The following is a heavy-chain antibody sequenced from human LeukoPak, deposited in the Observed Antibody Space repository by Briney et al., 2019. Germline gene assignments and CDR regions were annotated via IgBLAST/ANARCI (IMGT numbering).Heavy chain of an antibody. J-gene: IGHJ4*02. CDR2: IKQDGSEK. D-gene: IGHD1-26*01. CDR1: GFTFSSYW. Sequence: PGGSLRLSCAASGFTFSSYWMSWVRQAPGKGLEWVANIKQDGSEKYYVDSVKGRFTISRDNAKNSLYLQMNSLRAEDTALYYCARDDSVRELFMGIDYWGQGTLVTVSS. V-gene: IGHV3-7*03. CDR3: ARDDSVRELFMGIDY.